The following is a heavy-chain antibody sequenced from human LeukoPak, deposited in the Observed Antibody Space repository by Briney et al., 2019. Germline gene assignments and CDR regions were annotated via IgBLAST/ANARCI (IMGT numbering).Heavy chain of an antibody. CDR1: GGSISSYY. V-gene: IGHV4-59*08. D-gene: IGHD3-22*01. J-gene: IGHJ3*02. Sequence: KSSETLSLNCTVSGGSISSYYWSWIRQPPGKGLEWIGYIYYSGSTNYNPSLKSRVTISVDTSKNQFSLKLSSVTAADTAVYYCATVSYYYDSSGYYSWAFDIWGQGTMVTVSS. CDR2: IYYSGST. CDR3: ATVSYYYDSSGYYSWAFDI.